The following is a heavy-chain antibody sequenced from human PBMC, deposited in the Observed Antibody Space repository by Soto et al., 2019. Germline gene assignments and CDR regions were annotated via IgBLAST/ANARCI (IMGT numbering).Heavy chain of an antibody. CDR1: GYTFTSYE. CDR2: MNPYNGNT. V-gene: IGHV1-8*02. CDR3: ARGPGDLGYFDY. D-gene: IGHD3-10*01. J-gene: IGHJ4*02. Sequence: GASVKVSCKASGYTFTSYEINWLRQAPGQGLEWMGWMNPYNGNTAYAQNFQGRVTMTRNTSISTAYMELSSLRSDDTALYYCARGPGDLGYFDYWGQGALVTVSS.